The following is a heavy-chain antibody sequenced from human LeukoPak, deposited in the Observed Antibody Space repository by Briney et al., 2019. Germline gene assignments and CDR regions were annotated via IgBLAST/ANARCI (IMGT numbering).Heavy chain of an antibody. CDR2: IIPIFGTA. V-gene: IGHV1-69*05. CDR3: ARGLFGRDGYNDAFDI. D-gene: IGHD5-24*01. Sequence: SVKVSCKASGGTFSNYAISWVRQAPGQGLEWMGGIIPIFGTANYAQKFQGRVTITTDESTSTAYMELSSLRSEDTAVYYCARGLFGRDGYNDAFDIWGQGTMVTVSS. J-gene: IGHJ3*02. CDR1: GGTFSNYA.